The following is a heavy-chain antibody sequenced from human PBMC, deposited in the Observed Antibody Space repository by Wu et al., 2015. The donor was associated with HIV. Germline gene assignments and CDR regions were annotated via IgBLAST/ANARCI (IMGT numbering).Heavy chain of an antibody. CDR1: GYTFTTSD. V-gene: IGHV1-2*02. CDR2: SNPNIGDS. CDR3: ARVHGYTYGKDGAFDV. J-gene: IGHJ3*01. Sequence: QVQLVQSGAEVKKPGASVKVSCKASGYTFTTSDIHWVRQAPGQGLEWMGWSNPNIGDSDYAQRFRGRVTMATDTSIDTAYMDLNRLTSDDTAIYYCARVHGYTYGKDGAFDVWGQGTVVTVSS. D-gene: IGHD5-18*01.